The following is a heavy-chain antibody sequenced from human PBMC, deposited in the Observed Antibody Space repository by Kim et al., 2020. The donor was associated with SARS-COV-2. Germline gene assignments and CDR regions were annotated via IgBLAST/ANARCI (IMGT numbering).Heavy chain of an antibody. D-gene: IGHD3-22*01. CDR3: ARTPYYYDSSGYPR. V-gene: IGHV4-34*01. CDR1: GGSFSGYY. CDR2: INHSGST. Sequence: SETLSLTCAVYGGSFSGYYWSWIRQPPGNGLEWIGEINHSGSTNYNPSLKSRVTISVDTSKNQFSLKLSSATAADTAVYYCARTPYYYDSSGYPRWGQGTLVTVSS. J-gene: IGHJ4*02.